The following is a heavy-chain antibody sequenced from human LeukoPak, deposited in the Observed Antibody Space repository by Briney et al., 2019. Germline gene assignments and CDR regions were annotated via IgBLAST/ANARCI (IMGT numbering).Heavy chain of an antibody. V-gene: IGHV1-8*03. D-gene: IGHD6-13*01. CDR3: ARAQRYSSSWYREYAFDI. CDR2: MNPNSGST. CDR1: GYTFTSYD. J-gene: IGHJ3*02. Sequence: ASVKVSCKASGYTFTSYDINWVRQATGQGLEWMGWMNPNSGSTGYAQKFQGRVTITRNTSISTAYMELSSLRSEDTAVYYCARAQRYSSSWYREYAFDIWGQGTMVTVSS.